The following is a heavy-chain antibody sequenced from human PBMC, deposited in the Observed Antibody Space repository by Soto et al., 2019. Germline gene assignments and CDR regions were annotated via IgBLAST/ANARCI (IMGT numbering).Heavy chain of an antibody. CDR1: GYNFTNYW. CDR3: ARLHNSADYQSRVDY. CDR2: MYPDDSDA. D-gene: IGHD3-22*01. V-gene: IGHV5-51*01. Sequence: GESLKISCKGSGYNFTNYWIAWVRQMPGKGLEWMGIMYPDDSDARYSPSFQGQVTMSADKSISTAYLQWSSLKGSDTAMYYCARLHNSADYQSRVDYWGQGTLVTVSS. J-gene: IGHJ4*02.